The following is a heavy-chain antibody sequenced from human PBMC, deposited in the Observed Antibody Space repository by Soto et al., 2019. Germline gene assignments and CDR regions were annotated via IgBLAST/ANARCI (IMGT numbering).Heavy chain of an antibody. CDR1: GFSFRTYG. J-gene: IGHJ3*01. Sequence: LRLSCAVSGFSFRTYGFHWVRQPPGKGLQWVAVISPRGHSDSVEGRFTISRDNSKDTLYLQMNNLRAEDTAVYYCARDDAFANENAFDLWGQGTKVTVSS. V-gene: IGHV3-33*01. D-gene: IGHD1-1*01. CDR2: ISPR. CDR3: ARDDAFANENAFDL.